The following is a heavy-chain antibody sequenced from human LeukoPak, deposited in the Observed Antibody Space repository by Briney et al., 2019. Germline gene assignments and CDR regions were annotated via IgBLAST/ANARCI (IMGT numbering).Heavy chain of an antibody. J-gene: IGHJ4*02. V-gene: IGHV3-23*01. CDR2: ISGSGSNT. CDR3: GKVPGSYFSDF. Sequence: GGSLRLSCAASGFTFSNYAMTWVRQAPGKGLEWVSAISGSGSNTYYADSVKGRFTISRDNSKNTVSLQMNSLRAEDTAVYYCGKVPGSYFSDFWGQGTLVIVFS. CDR1: GFTFSNYA. D-gene: IGHD1-26*01.